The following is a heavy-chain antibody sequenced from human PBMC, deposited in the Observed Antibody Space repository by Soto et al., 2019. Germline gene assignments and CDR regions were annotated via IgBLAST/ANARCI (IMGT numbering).Heavy chain of an antibody. CDR2: IIPIFGTA. V-gene: IGHV1-69*13. D-gene: IGHD2-21*02. CDR1: GGTFSSYA. Sequence: ASVKVSCKASGGTFSSYAISWVRQAPGQGLEWMGGIIPIFGTANYAQKFQGRVTITADESTSTAYMELSSLRSEDTAVYYCARDLVYCGGDCYERYWFDPWGQGTLVTVSS. CDR3: ARDLVYCGGDCYERYWFDP. J-gene: IGHJ5*02.